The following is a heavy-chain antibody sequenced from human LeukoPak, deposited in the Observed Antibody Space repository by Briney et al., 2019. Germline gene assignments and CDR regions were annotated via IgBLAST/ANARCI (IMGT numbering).Heavy chain of an antibody. CDR3: AKDSYYDILTGYYRGAFDI. CDR1: GFTFSSYA. Sequence: GGSLRLSCAASGFTFSSYAMSWVRQAPGKGLEWVSAISGSGSSTYYADSVKGRFTISRDNSKNTLYLQMNTLRAEDTAVYYCAKDSYYDILTGYYRGAFDIWGQGTMVTVSS. D-gene: IGHD3-9*01. CDR2: ISGSGSST. J-gene: IGHJ3*02. V-gene: IGHV3-23*01.